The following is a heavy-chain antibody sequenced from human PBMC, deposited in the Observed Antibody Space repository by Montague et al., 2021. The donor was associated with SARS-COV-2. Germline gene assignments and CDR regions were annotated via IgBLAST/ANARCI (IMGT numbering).Heavy chain of an antibody. V-gene: IGHV4-61*02. D-gene: IGHD6-25*01. J-gene: IGHJ5*01. CDR1: IGSISSGSYY. CDR3: ARDGYSSGWNGVHRGDS. CDR2: IYTSGST. Sequence: TLSLTCTVSIGSISSGSYYWSWIRQPAGKGLEWIGRIYTSGSTNYNPSLKSRVTISVDTSKNQFSLKLSSVTAADTAVYYCARDGYSSGWNGVHRGDSWGQGTLVTVSS.